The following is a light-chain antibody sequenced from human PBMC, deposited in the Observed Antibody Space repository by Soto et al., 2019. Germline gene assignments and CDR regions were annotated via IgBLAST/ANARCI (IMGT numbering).Light chain of an antibody. Sequence: QSVLTQPPSESGTPGQRVTISCSGASSDIASSYVYWYQQLPGSAPRLLIFRNDQRPSGVPDRFSGSKSGTSASLAISGLRSEDEADYYCVTWDESLSGPFVFGTGTKLTVL. V-gene: IGLV1-47*01. CDR2: RND. CDR3: VTWDESLSGPFV. J-gene: IGLJ1*01. CDR1: SSDIASSY.